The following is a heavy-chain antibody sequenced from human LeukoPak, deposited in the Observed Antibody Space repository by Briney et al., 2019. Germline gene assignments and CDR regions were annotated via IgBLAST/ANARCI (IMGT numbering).Heavy chain of an antibody. V-gene: IGHV1-24*01. Sequence: ASVKVSCKVSGYTLTELSMHWVRQARGKGLEWMGGFDPEDGETIYAQKFQGRVTMTEDTSTDTAYMELSSLRSEDTAVYYCATLAFSGIAAAGTDFQHWGQGTLVTVSS. CDR3: ATLAFSGIAAAGTDFQH. D-gene: IGHD6-13*01. CDR1: GYTLTELS. J-gene: IGHJ1*01. CDR2: FDPEDGET.